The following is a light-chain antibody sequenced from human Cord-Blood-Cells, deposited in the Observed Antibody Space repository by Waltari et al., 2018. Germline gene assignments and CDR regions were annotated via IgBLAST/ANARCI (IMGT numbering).Light chain of an antibody. CDR1: SSDVGGYNY. CDR2: DVS. Sequence: QSALTRPRSVSGSPGQSVTISCTGTSSDVGGYNYVSWYQQHPGKAPKLMIYDVSKRPSGVPDRFSGSKSGNTASLTISGLQAEDEADYYCCSYAGSYTPWVFGGGTKLTVL. CDR3: CSYAGSYTPWV. J-gene: IGLJ3*02. V-gene: IGLV2-11*01.